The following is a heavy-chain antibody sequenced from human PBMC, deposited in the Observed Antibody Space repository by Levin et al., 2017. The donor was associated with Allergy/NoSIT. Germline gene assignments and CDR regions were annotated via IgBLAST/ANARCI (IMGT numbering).Heavy chain of an antibody. CDR2: MNEDGSEK. Sequence: ETLSLTCAASGFTFSNFWMSWVRQAPGKGLEWVANMNEDGSEKNYVDSVKGRFTISRDNAENSLDLQMNSLRVEDTAVYYCARDAYCSGGSCYIYWGQGTLVTVSS. D-gene: IGHD2-15*01. J-gene: IGHJ4*02. CDR3: ARDAYCSGGSCYIY. CDR1: GFTFSNFW. V-gene: IGHV3-7*04.